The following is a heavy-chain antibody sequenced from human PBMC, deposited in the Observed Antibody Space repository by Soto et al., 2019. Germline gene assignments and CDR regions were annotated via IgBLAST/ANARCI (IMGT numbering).Heavy chain of an antibody. CDR1: GGTFSSYT. CDR2: INAGNGNT. J-gene: IGHJ5*02. D-gene: IGHD4-4*01. Sequence: SVKVSCKASGGTFSSYTISWVRQAPGQGLEWMGRINAGNGNTNYSQKFQGRVTITADTSKNQFSLKLSSVTAADTAVYYCARRNLQYLNWFDPWGQGTLVTVSS. V-gene: IGHV1-69*02. CDR3: ARRNLQYLNWFDP.